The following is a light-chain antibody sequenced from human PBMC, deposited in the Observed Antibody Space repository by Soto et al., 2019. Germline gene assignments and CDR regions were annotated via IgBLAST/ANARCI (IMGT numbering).Light chain of an antibody. V-gene: IGLV1-44*01. J-gene: IGLJ1*01. Sequence: QSVLTQPPSASGTPGQRVTIDCSGSSSNIGSNTVNWYQQLPGTAPKLLIYSNNQRPSGVPDRFSGSKSGTSASLAISGLQSEDEADYYCAAWDDSLNGHVFGTGTKLTVL. CDR2: SNN. CDR1: SSNIGSNT. CDR3: AAWDDSLNGHV.